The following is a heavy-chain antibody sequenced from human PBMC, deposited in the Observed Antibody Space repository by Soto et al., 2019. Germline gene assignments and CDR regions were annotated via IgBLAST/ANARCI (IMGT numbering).Heavy chain of an antibody. V-gene: IGHV4-61*01. CDR1: GGSVSSGSYY. CDR3: ARERRDWNYVFDY. CDR2: VYYTGST. D-gene: IGHD1-7*01. Sequence: QVQLQESGPGLLKPSETLSLTCTVSGGSVSSGSYYWSWIRQPPGKGLEWIGYVYYTGSTNYNPSLDSRVTISIDTSKNEFSLRLSSVTAADTAVYYCARERRDWNYVFDYWGQGTLVSVSS. J-gene: IGHJ4*02.